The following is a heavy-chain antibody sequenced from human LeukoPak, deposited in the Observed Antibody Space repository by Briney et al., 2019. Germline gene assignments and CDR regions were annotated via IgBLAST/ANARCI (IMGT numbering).Heavy chain of an antibody. CDR2: ISSSGSTI. CDR3: AREAAADVFDI. D-gene: IGHD6-13*01. Sequence: PGGSLRLSCAASRYTLSSYEMNWVRQTPGKGLEWVSYISSSGSTISYADSVKGRFTISRDNAKNSLYLQMNSLRADDTAVYYCAREAAADVFDIWGQGTMVTVSS. V-gene: IGHV3-48*03. CDR1: RYTLSSYE. J-gene: IGHJ3*02.